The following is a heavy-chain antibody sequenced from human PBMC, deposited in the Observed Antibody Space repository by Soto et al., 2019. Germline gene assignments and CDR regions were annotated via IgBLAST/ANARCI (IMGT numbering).Heavy chain of an antibody. CDR2: IKTKPDDGTI. V-gene: IGHV3-15*01. Sequence: XGSLRLSCPASGLIFSDVWMTWVRQAPGKGLEWVGRIKTKPDDGTIDYAAPVRGRFTISRDDSKNTLYLQMTSLTPDDTGVYYCTTSNLGVDFWGPGTLVTVSS. CDR3: TTSNLGVDF. CDR1: GLIFSDVW. D-gene: IGHD3-10*01. J-gene: IGHJ4*02.